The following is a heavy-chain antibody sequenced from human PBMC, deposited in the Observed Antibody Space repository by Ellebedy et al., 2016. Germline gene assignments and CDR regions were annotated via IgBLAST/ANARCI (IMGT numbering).Heavy chain of an antibody. CDR1: GYSISSGYY. CDR3: ARVSYDSSGYYLDY. D-gene: IGHD3-22*01. CDR2: IYYSGST. Sequence: SETLSLXXTVSGYSISSGYYWSWIRQHPGKGLEWIGYIYYSGSTNYNPSLKSRVTISVDTPKNQFSLKLSSVTAADTAVYYCARVSYDSSGYYLDYWGQGTLVTVSS. J-gene: IGHJ4*02. V-gene: IGHV4-38-2*02.